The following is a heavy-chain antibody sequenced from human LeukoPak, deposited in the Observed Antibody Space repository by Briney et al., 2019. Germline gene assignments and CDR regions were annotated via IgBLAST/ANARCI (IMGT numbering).Heavy chain of an antibody. CDR2: INQDGSEK. V-gene: IGHV3-7*01. CDR1: GFTFDDYW. Sequence: GGSLRLSCGASGFTFDDYWMSWVRQAPGQGLEWVANINQDGSEKYYLDSAKGRFTISRDNAKNSLYLQMNSLRAEDTAVYYCARVRGYYMDVWGKGTTVTVSS. J-gene: IGHJ6*03. CDR3: ARVRGYYMDV.